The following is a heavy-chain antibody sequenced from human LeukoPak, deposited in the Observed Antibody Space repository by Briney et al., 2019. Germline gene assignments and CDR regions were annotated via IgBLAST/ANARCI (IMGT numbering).Heavy chain of an antibody. Sequence: PSATLSLTCTVSGGSISGTTNYYWGWIRQPPGKGLEWIGSIYYSGSTYYNPCLKSRVTISVDTSKNQFSLKLSSVTAADTAVYYCARTVFYDFWSGYLDDAFDIWGQGTMVTVSS. CDR3: ARTVFYDFWSGYLDDAFDI. CDR2: IYYSGST. J-gene: IGHJ3*02. D-gene: IGHD3-3*01. V-gene: IGHV4-39*01. CDR1: GGSISGTTNYY.